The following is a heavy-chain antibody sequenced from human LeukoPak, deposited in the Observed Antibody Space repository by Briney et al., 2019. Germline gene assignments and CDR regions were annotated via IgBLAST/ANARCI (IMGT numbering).Heavy chain of an antibody. CDR1: GFTFSSYA. CDR3: ARDIDNGDYVVY. CDR2: IGSSGDIT. D-gene: IGHD4-17*01. V-gene: IGHV3-23*01. Sequence: PGGSLRLSCAASGFTFSSYAMSWVRQAPGMGLEWVSGIGSSGDITYYADSVKGRFTISRDNSKNTLYLQMNSLRAEDTAVYYCARDIDNGDYVVYWGQGTLVTVSS. J-gene: IGHJ4*02.